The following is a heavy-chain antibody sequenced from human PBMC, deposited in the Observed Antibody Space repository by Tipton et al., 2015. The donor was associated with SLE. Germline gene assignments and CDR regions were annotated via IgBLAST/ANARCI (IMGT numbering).Heavy chain of an antibody. CDR3: ARDKSYCSSTSCDFWYFDL. D-gene: IGHD2-2*01. V-gene: IGHV4-61*02. CDR1: GGSISSGSYY. CDR2: IYTSGST. Sequence: TLSLTCTVSGGSISSGSYYWSWIRQPAGKGLEWIGRIYTSGSTNYNPSLKSRVTISVDTSKNQFSPKLSSVTAADTAVYYCARDKSYCSSTSCDFWYFDLWGRGTLVTVSS. J-gene: IGHJ2*01.